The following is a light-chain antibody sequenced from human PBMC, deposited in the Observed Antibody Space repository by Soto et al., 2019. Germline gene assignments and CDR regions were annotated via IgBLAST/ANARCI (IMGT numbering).Light chain of an antibody. CDR2: GAS. CDR1: QTVNSPY. V-gene: IGKV3-20*01. Sequence: EIVLTQSPGTLSLSPGERGTLSCRTSQTVNSPYLAWYQQKPGQAPRLLISGASTRATGIPDRFSVSGSGTEFTLTISRLESEDFAVYYCYQPETSPPTFGPGTKVDIK. J-gene: IGKJ3*01. CDR3: YQPETSPPT.